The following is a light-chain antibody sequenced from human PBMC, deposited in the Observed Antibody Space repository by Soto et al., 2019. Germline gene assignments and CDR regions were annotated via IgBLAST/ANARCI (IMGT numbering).Light chain of an antibody. V-gene: IGLV3-25*03. CDR1: ALAKQY. CDR3: QSADISGPYV. Sequence: SYELTQPPSVSVSPGQTASITCSGDALAKQYAYWYQQKAGHAPILVIYKDTERPSGIPERFSGSSSGTTVTLAISGVQAEDEAESYCQSADISGPYVFGIGTKLTVL. CDR2: KDT. J-gene: IGLJ1*01.